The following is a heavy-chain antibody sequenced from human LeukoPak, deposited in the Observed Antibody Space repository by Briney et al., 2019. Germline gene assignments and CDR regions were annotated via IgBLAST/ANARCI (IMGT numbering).Heavy chain of an antibody. CDR2: IKKDESEK. Sequence: GGSLRLSCAASGFTFSSYSMNWVRQAPGKGLEWVASIKKDESEKYYVDSVSGRFTISRDNAKSSLYLQMNSLRVEDTAVYYCAKEGYWGRGTLVTVSS. CDR3: AKEGY. V-gene: IGHV3-7*01. CDR1: GFTFSSYS. J-gene: IGHJ4*02.